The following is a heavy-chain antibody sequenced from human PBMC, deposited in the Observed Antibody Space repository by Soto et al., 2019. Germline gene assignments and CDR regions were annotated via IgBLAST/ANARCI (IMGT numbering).Heavy chain of an antibody. CDR2: IYSGGST. CDR3: AREFPTIAVAGTGASDI. V-gene: IGHV3-66*01. Sequence: LRLSCAASGFTVSSNYMSWVRQAPGKGLEWVSVIYSGGSTYYADSVKGRFTISRDNSKNTLYLQMNSLRAEDTAVYYCAREFPTIAVAGTGASDIWGQGTMVTVS. CDR1: GFTVSSNY. J-gene: IGHJ3*02. D-gene: IGHD6-19*01.